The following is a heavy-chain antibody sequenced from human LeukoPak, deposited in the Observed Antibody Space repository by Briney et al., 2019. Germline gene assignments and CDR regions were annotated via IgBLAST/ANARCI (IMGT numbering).Heavy chain of an antibody. V-gene: IGHV4-59*12. J-gene: IGHJ4*02. CDR3: AGGGNELQLVQGYFDY. D-gene: IGHD6-13*01. CDR2: NYYSGST. Sequence: PSETLSLTCTVSGGSISSYYWSWIRQPPGKGLEWIGYNYYSGSTNYNPSLTSRVTISVDTSKNQFSLKLSSVTAADTAVYYCAGGGNELQLVQGYFDYWGQGTLVTVSS. CDR1: GGSISSYY.